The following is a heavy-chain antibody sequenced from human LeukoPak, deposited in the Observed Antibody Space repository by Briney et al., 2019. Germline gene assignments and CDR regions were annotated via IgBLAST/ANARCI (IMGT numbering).Heavy chain of an antibody. Sequence: SETLSLTCTVSGGSISSSSYYWGWIRQPPGKGLEWIGSIYYSGSTYYNPSLKSRVTISVDTSKNQFSLKLSSVTAADTAVYYCARGSGYYGSGSYYIGDYFDYWGQGTLVTVSS. CDR1: GGSISSSSYY. J-gene: IGHJ4*02. D-gene: IGHD3-10*01. CDR3: ARGSGYYGSGSYYIGDYFDY. V-gene: IGHV4-39*07. CDR2: IYYSGST.